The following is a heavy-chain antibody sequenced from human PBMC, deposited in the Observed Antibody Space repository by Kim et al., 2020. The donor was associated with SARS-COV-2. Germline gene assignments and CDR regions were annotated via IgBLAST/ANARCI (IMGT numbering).Heavy chain of an antibody. CDR2: IYYIGST. CDR3: ARGERRGLLGTYRTGKFAA. J-gene: IGHJ4*02. Sequence: SETLSLTCTVSGGSVSSDPYYWSWIRQPPGKGLEWIGYIYYIGSTNYNPSLKSRVITSLDTSKNQFSLKLTSVTAADTAVYYCARGERRGLLGTYRTGKFAAGGQGTLVTVAS. CDR1: GGSVSSDPYY. V-gene: IGHV4-61*01. D-gene: IGHD3-16*02.